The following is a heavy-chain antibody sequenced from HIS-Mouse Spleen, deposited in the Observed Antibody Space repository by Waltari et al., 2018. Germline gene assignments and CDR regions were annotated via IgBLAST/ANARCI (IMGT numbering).Heavy chain of an antibody. Sequence: EVQLVGSGGGLVKPGGSLRLSCAASGFTFSNACMRWLRQAPGKGLEWVGRIKSKTDGGTTDYAAPVKGRFTISRDDSKNTLYLQMNSLKTEDTAVYYCTTALDDYVWGSYRLDYWGQGTLVTVSS. CDR1: GFTFSNAC. D-gene: IGHD3-16*02. CDR2: IKSKTDGGTT. J-gene: IGHJ4*02. CDR3: TTALDDYVWGSYRLDY. V-gene: IGHV3-15*01.